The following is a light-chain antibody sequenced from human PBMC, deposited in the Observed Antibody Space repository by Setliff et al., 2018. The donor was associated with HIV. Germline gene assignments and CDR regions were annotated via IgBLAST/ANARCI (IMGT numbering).Light chain of an antibody. CDR3: QVWDSRSDHYV. J-gene: IGLJ1*01. Sequence: SYALTQPPSVSAAPGKTATITCGGNNIGTKRVHWYQQKPGQAPVPVVYDDSDRPSGIRERFSGSNSGNTATLTITRVEAGDEADYYCQVWDSRSDHYVFGTGTKVTVL. CDR1: NIGTKR. CDR2: DDS. V-gene: IGLV3-21*01.